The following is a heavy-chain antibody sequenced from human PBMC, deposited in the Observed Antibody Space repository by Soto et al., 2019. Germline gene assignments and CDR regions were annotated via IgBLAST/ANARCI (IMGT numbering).Heavy chain of an antibody. D-gene: IGHD2-2*02. V-gene: IGHV4-34*01. CDR3: AVPAAIIYGMDV. CDR1: GGSISGYY. J-gene: IGHJ6*02. CDR2: IAHSGRT. Sequence: SETLSLTCAVYGGSISGYYWSWIRQPPGKGLEWIGEIAHSGRTNYNPSLKSRVTISVDTSKNQFSLKLSSVTAADTAVYYCAVPAAIIYGMDVWGQGTTVTVSS.